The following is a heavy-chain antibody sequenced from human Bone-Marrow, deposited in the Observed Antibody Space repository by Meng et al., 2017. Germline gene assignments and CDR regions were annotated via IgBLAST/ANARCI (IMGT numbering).Heavy chain of an antibody. J-gene: IGHJ4*02. CDR1: GFTFSGYW. V-gene: IGHV3-74*01. Sequence: RVVASGGGLVQAGGSLVLSCAASGFTFSGYWMHWVRQAPGKGLVWVSRINTDGTTTTYADSVKGRFTISRDNAKNTLYLQMNSLRGEDTAVYYCARDVAGRGGYWGQGTLVTVSS. CDR2: INTDGTTT. D-gene: IGHD2-15*01. CDR3: ARDVAGRGGY.